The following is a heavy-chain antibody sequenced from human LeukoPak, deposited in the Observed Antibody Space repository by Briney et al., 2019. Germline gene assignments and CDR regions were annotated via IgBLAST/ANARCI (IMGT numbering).Heavy chain of an antibody. D-gene: IGHD1-26*01. Sequence: QPGGSLRLSCAASGFTFNTYGMHWVRQAPGKGLEWVANIKEDGSEKYYVDSVEGRFTISRDNAKNSLYLHMNSLTAEDTAMYYCARDWVAGVPFDAFDIWGQGTMVSVSS. CDR2: IKEDGSEK. V-gene: IGHV3-7*01. CDR3: ARDWVAGVPFDAFDI. CDR1: GFTFNTYG. J-gene: IGHJ3*02.